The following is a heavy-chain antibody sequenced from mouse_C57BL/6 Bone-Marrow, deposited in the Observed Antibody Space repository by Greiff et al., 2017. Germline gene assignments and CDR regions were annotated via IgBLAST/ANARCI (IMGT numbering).Heavy chain of an antibody. D-gene: IGHD3-2*02. CDR1: GFNIKDYY. CDR3: TTGQLRLHFDY. V-gene: IGHV14-1*01. Sequence: EVQLQQSGAELVRPGASVKLSCTASGFNIKDYYMHWVKQRPEQGLEWIGRIDPEDGDTEYAPKFKGKATMTADTSSNPAYLQLSSLTSEDTAVYYCTTGQLRLHFDYWGQGTTLTVSS. J-gene: IGHJ2*01. CDR2: IDPEDGDT.